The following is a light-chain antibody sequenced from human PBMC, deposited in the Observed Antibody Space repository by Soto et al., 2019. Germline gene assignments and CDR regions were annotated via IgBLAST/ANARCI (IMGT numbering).Light chain of an antibody. CDR2: AAS. J-gene: IGKJ5*01. V-gene: IGKV1-9*01. Sequence: DIQLTQSPSFLSASVGDRVTITCRASQGLSSDLAWYQQKPGKAPKLLIYAASTLQSGVPSRFIGSGSGTEFTLTISSLQPEDFATYYCQQLNSYPITFGQGTRLEIK. CDR3: QQLNSYPIT. CDR1: QGLSSD.